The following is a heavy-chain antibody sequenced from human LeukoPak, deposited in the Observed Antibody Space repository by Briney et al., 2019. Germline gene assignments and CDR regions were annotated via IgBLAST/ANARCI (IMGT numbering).Heavy chain of an antibody. V-gene: IGHV4-34*01. CDR2: INHSGST. CDR1: GGSFSGYY. CDR3: ARPRSPRSGYYFDY. Sequence: SETLSLTCAVYGGSFSGYYWSWIRQPPGKGLEWIGEINHSGSTNYNPSLKSRVTISVDTSKNQFSLKLSSVTAADTAVYYCARPRSPRSGYYFDYWGQGTPVTVSS. J-gene: IGHJ4*02.